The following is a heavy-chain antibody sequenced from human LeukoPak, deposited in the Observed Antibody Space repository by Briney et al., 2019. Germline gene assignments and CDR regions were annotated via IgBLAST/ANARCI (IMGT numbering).Heavy chain of an antibody. J-gene: IGHJ6*02. CDR3: ARYRPFAVDV. CDR1: GFPFNIFW. D-gene: IGHD3-10*01. V-gene: IGHV3-7*04. CDR2: IKEDGSEK. Sequence: GGSLRLSCTASGFPFNIFWMTWVRQAPGKGLEWLANIKEDGSEKNHVDSVKGRFTISRDNAKNSLYLQMDSLRVEDTAVYYCARYRPFAVDVWGQGTTVTVSS.